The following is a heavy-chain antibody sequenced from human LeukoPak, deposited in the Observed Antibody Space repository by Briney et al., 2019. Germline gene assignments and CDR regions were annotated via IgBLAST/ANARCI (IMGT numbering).Heavy chain of an antibody. CDR2: ISDDGTKK. J-gene: IGHJ4*02. V-gene: IGHV3-30*04. D-gene: IGHD3-22*01. CDR1: GFTFSIYP. Sequence: GGSLRLSCAASGFTFSIYPVHWVRQAPGKGLEWVAVISDDGTKKYYADSVKGRFTISRDNSKDTLYLQMSSLSVDDRAVYYCARWIHYYDSSGYNLWGQGTLVTVSS. CDR3: ARWIHYYDSSGYNL.